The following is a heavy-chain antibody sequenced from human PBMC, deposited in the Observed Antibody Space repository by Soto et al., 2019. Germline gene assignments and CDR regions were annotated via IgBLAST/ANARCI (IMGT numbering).Heavy chain of an antibody. V-gene: IGHV1-3*01. CDR1: GYTFTSYA. J-gene: IGHJ6*03. CDR2: INAGNGNT. CDR3: ARDLRVVVPAAKYYYYYMDV. D-gene: IGHD2-2*01. Sequence: ASVKVSCKASGYTFTSYAMHWVRQAPGQRLEWMGWINAGNGNTKYSQKFQGRVTITRDTSASTAYMELSSLRSEDTAVYYCARDLRVVVPAAKYYYYYMDVWGKGTTVTVSS.